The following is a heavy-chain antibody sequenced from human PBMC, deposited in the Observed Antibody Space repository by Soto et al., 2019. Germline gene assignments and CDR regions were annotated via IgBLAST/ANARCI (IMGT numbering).Heavy chain of an antibody. D-gene: IGHD5-18*01. CDR3: ARGGYSYGRYYYYYYGMDV. J-gene: IGHJ6*02. Sequence: PSETLSLTCAVSGYSISSGYYWGWIRPPPGKGLEWIGSIYHSGSTYYNPSLKSRVTISIDTSKNQFSLKLSYVTAADTAVYYCARGGYSYGRYYYYYYGMDVWGQGTTVTVSS. V-gene: IGHV4-38-2*01. CDR2: IYHSGST. CDR1: GYSISSGYY.